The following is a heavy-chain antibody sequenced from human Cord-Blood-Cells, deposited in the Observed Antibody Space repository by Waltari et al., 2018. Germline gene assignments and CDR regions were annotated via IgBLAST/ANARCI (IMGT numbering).Heavy chain of an antibody. CDR3: ARFSMRGSGSYYSFDY. J-gene: IGHJ4*02. CDR2: INHSGST. D-gene: IGHD3-10*01. V-gene: IGHV4-34*01. Sequence: QVQLQQWGAGLLKPSETLSLTCAVYGGSFRGYYWTWNRQPPGKGLEWIGEINHSGSTNYNPSLKSRVTISVDTSKNQFSLKLSSVTAADTAVYYCARFSMRGSGSYYSFDYWGQGTLVTVSS. CDR1: GGSFRGYY.